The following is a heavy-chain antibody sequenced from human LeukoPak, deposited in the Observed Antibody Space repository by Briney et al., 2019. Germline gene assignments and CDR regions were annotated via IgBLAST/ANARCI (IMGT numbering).Heavy chain of an antibody. CDR2: IIPILGIA. CDR1: GGTFSSYA. D-gene: IGHD4-17*01. Sequence: GASVNVSCKASGGTFSSYAISWVRQATGQGLERMGRIIPILGIANYAQKFQGRVTITADKSTSTAYMELSSLRSEDTAVYYCARGSSLDYGDYKGMDVWGQGTTVTVSS. J-gene: IGHJ6*02. V-gene: IGHV1-69*04. CDR3: ARGSSLDYGDYKGMDV.